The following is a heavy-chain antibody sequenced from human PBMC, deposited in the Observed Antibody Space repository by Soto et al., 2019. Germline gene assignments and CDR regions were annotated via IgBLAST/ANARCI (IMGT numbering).Heavy chain of an antibody. CDR2: INPNSGGT. CDR3: ARGAYYYYDSSGYYANPDY. Sequence: QVQLVQSGAEVKKPGASVKVSCKASGYTFTGYYMHWVRQAPGQGLEWMGWINPNSGGTNYAQKFQGRVTMTRDTSISTAYMELSRLRSDDTAVYYCARGAYYYYDSSGYYANPDYWGQGTLVTVSS. J-gene: IGHJ4*02. D-gene: IGHD3-22*01. CDR1: GYTFTGYY. V-gene: IGHV1-2*02.